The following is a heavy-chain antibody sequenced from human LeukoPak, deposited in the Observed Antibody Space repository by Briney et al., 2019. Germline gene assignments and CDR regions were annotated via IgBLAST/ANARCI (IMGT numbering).Heavy chain of an antibody. J-gene: IGHJ3*02. Sequence: GGSLRLSCAASGFTFSSYWMSWVRQAPGKGLEWVANIKHHGSEKYYVDSVKGRFTISRDNAKNSLYLQMNSLRAEDTAVYYCARDRFAYYYDSSGYDAFDIWGQGTMVTVSS. CDR3: ARDRFAYYYDSSGYDAFDI. D-gene: IGHD3-22*01. V-gene: IGHV3-7*05. CDR2: IKHHGSEK. CDR1: GFTFSSYW.